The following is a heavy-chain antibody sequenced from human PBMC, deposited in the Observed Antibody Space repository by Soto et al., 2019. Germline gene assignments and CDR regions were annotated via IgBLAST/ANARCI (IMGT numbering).Heavy chain of an antibody. CDR2: IYFSGKT. CDR1: GESLNSGRYY. Sequence: PSETLSLTCPVSGESLNSGRYYWICVLQSPKKGLEWMGDIYFSGKTKFNPSLQSRVAMSIDTSKGHFSLHLSSVTAADTATYFCAGWNSYIAGFDSWGQGISVTVSS. D-gene: IGHD1-1*01. V-gene: IGHV4-31*03. J-gene: IGHJ4*02. CDR3: AGWNSYIAGFDS.